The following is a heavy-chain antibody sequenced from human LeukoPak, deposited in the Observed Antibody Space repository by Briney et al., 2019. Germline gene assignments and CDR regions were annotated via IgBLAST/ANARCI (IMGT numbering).Heavy chain of an antibody. CDR3: ARDNSVRDEAWWFSP. CDR1: GYTFTSNY. V-gene: IGHV1-46*01. Sequence: ASVKVSCKSFGYTFTSNYMHWVRQAPGQGPEWMGVISPSGASTTYAQTFQGRVTLTRDMSTSTDYLELSSLRSEDTAVYYRARDNSVRDEAWWFSPWGQGTLVTVSS. J-gene: IGHJ5*02. CDR2: ISPSGAST. D-gene: IGHD5-24*01.